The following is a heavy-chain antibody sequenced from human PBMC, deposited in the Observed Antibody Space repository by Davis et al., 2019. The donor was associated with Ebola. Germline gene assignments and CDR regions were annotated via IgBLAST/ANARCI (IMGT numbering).Heavy chain of an antibody. J-gene: IGHJ5*02. V-gene: IGHV3-21*01. CDR1: GFTFSSYS. D-gene: IGHD7-27*01. CDR3: ARASNGPWAGYNWFDP. CDR2: ISSSSSYI. Sequence: PGGSLRLSCAASGFTFSSYSMNWVRQAPGKGLEWVSSISSSSSYIYYADSVKGRFTISRDNAKNSLYLQMNSLRAEDTAVYYCARASNGPWAGYNWFDPWGQGTLVTVSS.